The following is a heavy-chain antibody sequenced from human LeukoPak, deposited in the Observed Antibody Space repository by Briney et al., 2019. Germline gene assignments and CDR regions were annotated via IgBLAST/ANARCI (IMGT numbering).Heavy chain of an antibody. CDR3: AKACLVATTPGRGMDV. Sequence: GGSLRLSCAASGFTVSSNYMSWVRQAPGKGLEWVAAVGHNAAGTYYADSVRGRFTISRDNSRNTMYLQMNSLTAEDTAVYYCAKACLVATTPGRGMDVWGQGTTVAVSS. J-gene: IGHJ6*02. CDR2: VGHNAAGT. V-gene: IGHV3-23*01. CDR1: GFTVSSNY. D-gene: IGHD5-24*01.